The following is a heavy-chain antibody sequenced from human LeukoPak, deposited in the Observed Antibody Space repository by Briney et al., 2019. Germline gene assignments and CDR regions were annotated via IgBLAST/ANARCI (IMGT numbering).Heavy chain of an antibody. V-gene: IGHV4-34*01. D-gene: IGHD1-26*01. CDR1: CGSFSGYY. Sequence: TASETLSLTCAVYCGSFSGYYWSWIRQPPGKGLEWIGDIKHSGNPNYNPPLKSRVPISVDPSQNQFSPTLSSVTAADPAVYYCARGSGKWELPLDYWGQGTLVTVSS. CDR3: ARGSGKWELPLDY. CDR2: IKHSGNP. J-gene: IGHJ4*02.